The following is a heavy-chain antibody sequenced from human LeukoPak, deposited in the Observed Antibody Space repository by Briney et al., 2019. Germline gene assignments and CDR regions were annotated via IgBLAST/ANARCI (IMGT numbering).Heavy chain of an antibody. D-gene: IGHD3-16*01. CDR1: GFTFSSYG. CDR3: AKASWVSSTDAVR. CDR2: ISGSGET. V-gene: IGHV3-23*01. J-gene: IGHJ4*02. Sequence: GGSLRLSCAASGFTFSSYGMSWVRQAPGKGLEWVSAISGSGETFYADSVKGRFTLSSDSSRNTVYFQLNNLRVEDTAIYYCAKASWVSSTDAVRWGQGTLVTVSS.